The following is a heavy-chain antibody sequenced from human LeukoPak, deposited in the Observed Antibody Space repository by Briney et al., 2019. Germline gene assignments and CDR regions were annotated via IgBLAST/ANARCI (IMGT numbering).Heavy chain of an antibody. D-gene: IGHD3-22*01. J-gene: IGHJ4*02. CDR3: ARAPSYYYDSSGMWGY. Sequence: ASVKVSCKASGGTFSSYAISWVRQAPGQGLEWMGRIIPILGIANYAQKFQGRVTITADKSTSTAYMELSSLRSEDTAVYYCARAPSYYYDSSGMWGYWGQGTLVTVSS. V-gene: IGHV1-69*04. CDR1: GGTFSSYA. CDR2: IIPILGIA.